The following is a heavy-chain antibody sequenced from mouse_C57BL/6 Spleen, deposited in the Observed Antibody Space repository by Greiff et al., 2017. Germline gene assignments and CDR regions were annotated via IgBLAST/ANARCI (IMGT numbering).Heavy chain of an antibody. V-gene: IGHV5-6*02. CDR1: GFTFSSYG. J-gene: IGHJ4*01. D-gene: IGHD1-1*01. CDR2: ISSGGSYT. Sequence: EVMLVESGGDLVKPGGSLKLSCAASGFTFSSYGMSWVRQTPDKRLEWVATISSGGSYTYYPDSVKGRFTISRDNAKNTLYLQMSSLKSEDTAMYYCARQDYYYGSSYDYYAMDYWGQGTSVTVSS. CDR3: ARQDYYYGSSYDYYAMDY.